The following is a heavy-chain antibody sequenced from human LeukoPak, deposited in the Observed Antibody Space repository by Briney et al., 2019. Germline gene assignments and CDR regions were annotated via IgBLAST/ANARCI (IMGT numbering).Heavy chain of an antibody. D-gene: IGHD1-26*01. CDR1: GFTFSSYA. Sequence: PGGSLRLSCAASGFTFSSYAMSWVRQAPGKGLEWVSAISGSGGSTYYADSVKGRFTISRDNSKNTLYLQMNSLRAEDTAVYYCARDSNPFFGLHSGSHIYGMDVWGQGTTVSVSS. J-gene: IGHJ6*02. V-gene: IGHV3-23*01. CDR3: ARDSNPFFGLHSGSHIYGMDV. CDR2: ISGSGGST.